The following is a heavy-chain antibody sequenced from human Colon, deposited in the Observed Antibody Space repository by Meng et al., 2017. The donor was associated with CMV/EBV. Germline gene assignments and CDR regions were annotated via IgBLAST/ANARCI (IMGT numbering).Heavy chain of an antibody. V-gene: IGHV4-59*01. J-gene: IGHJ4*02. CDR2: VFHSGT. CDR1: GDSFNAYY. D-gene: IGHD2-2*01. Sequence: SETLSLTCTVSGDSFNAYYWSWIRQSPGKGLEWIGSVFHSGTNYNPSLKSRVTMSADASRNQFSLRLNSVTAADTAVYYCARGQGYCTSANCLKYYFDFWGQGALVTVSS. CDR3: ARGQGYCTSANCLKYYFDF.